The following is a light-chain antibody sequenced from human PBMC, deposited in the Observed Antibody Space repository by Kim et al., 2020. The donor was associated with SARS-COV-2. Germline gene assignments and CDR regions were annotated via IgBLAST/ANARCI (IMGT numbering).Light chain of an antibody. J-gene: IGKJ4*01. CDR3: QQYGRSPLT. CDR1: QNVDNNK. Sequence: EIVLTQSPGTLSLSPGERATLSCRASQNVDNNKLAWYQQKPGQAPSLLIYASSSRATGIPDRFSGSGSATDFTLTITRLEPEDFALYYCQQYGRSPLTFFGGTKVDIK. CDR2: ASS. V-gene: IGKV3-20*01.